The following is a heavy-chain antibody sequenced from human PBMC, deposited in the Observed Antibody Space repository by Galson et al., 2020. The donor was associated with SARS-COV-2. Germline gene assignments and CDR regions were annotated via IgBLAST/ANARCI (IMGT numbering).Heavy chain of an antibody. CDR2: IYYSGTT. D-gene: IGHD1-26*01. CDR1: GGSITSSRYY. Sequence: LETLSLTCTVSGGSITSSRYYWGWIRQPPGKGLEWIGNIYYSGTTYYNPSLKSRVTIYVDTSKNQFSLKLTSVTTADTAVYFCARLYTTGSYHHLDYWGQGTLVTVSS. CDR3: ARLYTTGSYHHLDY. J-gene: IGHJ4*02. V-gene: IGHV4-39*01.